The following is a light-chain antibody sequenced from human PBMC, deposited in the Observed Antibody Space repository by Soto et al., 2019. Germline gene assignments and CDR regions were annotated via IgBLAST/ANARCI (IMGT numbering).Light chain of an antibody. Sequence: QSVLTQPPSASGTPGQRVTISYSGSSSNIGANPINWYQQLPGTAPKLLIYNNDQRPSGVPDRFSASKSGTSASLAISGLQTEDEADYYCDAWDDSLYGAVLGGGTKVTVL. CDR2: NND. CDR1: SSNIGANP. CDR3: DAWDDSLYGAV. V-gene: IGLV1-44*01. J-gene: IGLJ2*01.